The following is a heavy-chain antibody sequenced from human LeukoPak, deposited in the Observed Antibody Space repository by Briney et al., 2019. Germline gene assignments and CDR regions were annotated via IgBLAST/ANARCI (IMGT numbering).Heavy chain of an antibody. CDR3: AGGSIVVVVAATPGYYGMDV. J-gene: IGHJ6*02. V-gene: IGHV4-34*01. CDR2: INHSGST. CDR1: GGSFSGYY. Sequence: SETLSLTCAVYGGSFSGYYWSWIRQPPGKGLEWTGEINHSGSTNYNPSLKSRVTISVDTSKNQFSLKLSSVTAADTAVYYCAGGSIVVVVAATPGYYGMDVWGQGTTVTVSS. D-gene: IGHD2-15*01.